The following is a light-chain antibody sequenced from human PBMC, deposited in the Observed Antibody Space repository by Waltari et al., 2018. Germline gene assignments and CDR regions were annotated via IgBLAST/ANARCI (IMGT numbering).Light chain of an antibody. J-gene: IGLJ1*01. CDR1: NIGYNT. CDR3: QVWESSSYV. Sequence: SYVLTQPPSVSVAPGQTARITCGGSNIGYNTVHWYQQKPGQAPVLVVYDNSDRPSAIPERFSGSNSGSTATLTISRVEAGDEADYYCQVWESSSYVFGTGTKVTVL. V-gene: IGLV3-21*02. CDR2: DNS.